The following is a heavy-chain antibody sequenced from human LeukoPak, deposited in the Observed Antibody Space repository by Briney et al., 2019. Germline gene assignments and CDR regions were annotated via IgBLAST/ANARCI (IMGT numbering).Heavy chain of an antibody. CDR2: IYASGST. J-gene: IGHJ5*02. CDR3: ARAGRYCSNTSCFDWFDP. D-gene: IGHD2-2*01. CDR1: GGSISSGSYY. V-gene: IGHV4-61*02. Sequence: SETLSLTCTVSGGSISSGSYYWSWIRQPAGKGLEWIGRIYASGSTNYNPSLKSRVTISVDTSKNQFSLKLSSLTAADTAVYYCARAGRYCSNTSCFDWFDPWGQGTLVTVSS.